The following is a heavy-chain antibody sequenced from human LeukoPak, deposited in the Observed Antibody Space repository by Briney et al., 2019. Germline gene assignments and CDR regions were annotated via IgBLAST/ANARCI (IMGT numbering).Heavy chain of an antibody. CDR3: ARQVVVVPAAKGLYYDFWSGLPVYWFDP. Sequence: SETLSLTCTVSGGSISTYYWSWIRQPPGKGLEWIGNIYYSGSTYYNPSLKSRVTISVDTSKNQFSLKLSSVTAADTAVYYCARQVVVVPAAKGLYYDFWSGLPVYWFDPWGQGTLVTVSS. J-gene: IGHJ5*02. V-gene: IGHV4-59*04. D-gene: IGHD2-2*01. CDR2: IYYSGST. CDR1: GGSISTYY.